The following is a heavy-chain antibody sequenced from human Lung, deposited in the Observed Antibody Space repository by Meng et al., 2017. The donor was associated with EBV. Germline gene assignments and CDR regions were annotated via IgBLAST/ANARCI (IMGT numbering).Heavy chain of an antibody. V-gene: IGHV4-30-2*01. CDR2: IYHSGST. J-gene: IGHJ2*01. CDR1: GGPISSGGYS. CDR3: ARGATSVFDL. Sequence: QRQLKRSGAGLVKPSQTLSLTCAGSGGPISSGGYSWSWIRQPPGKGLEWIGYIYHSGSTYYNPSLKSRVTISVDRSKNQFSLKLNSVTPEDTAVYYCARGATSVFDLWGRGTLVTVFS.